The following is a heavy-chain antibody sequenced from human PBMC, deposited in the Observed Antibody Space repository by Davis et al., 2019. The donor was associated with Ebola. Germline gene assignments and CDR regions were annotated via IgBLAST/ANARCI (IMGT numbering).Heavy chain of an antibody. Sequence: ASVKVSCKASGYSFTSYAMHWVRQAPGQRLEWMGWINAGNGNTKYSQKFQGRVTMTRDTSTSTVYMELSSLRSEDTAVYYCARDTDPYVMDVWGQGTTVTVSS. CDR3: ARDTDPYVMDV. V-gene: IGHV1-3*01. CDR2: INAGNGNT. J-gene: IGHJ6*02. D-gene: IGHD4-11*01. CDR1: GYSFTSYA.